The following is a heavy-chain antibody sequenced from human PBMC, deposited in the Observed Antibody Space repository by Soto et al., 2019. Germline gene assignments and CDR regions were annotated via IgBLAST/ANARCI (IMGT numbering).Heavy chain of an antibody. CDR1: GFTLSDHY. CDR3: ARWVSGSPDN. V-gene: IGHV3-72*01. J-gene: IGHJ4*02. D-gene: IGHD1-26*01. Sequence: EVQLVESGGGLVQPGGSLRLSCAASGFTLSDHYMDWVRQAPGKGLEWVGRTKNKASRYTTEYAASVNGRFTISRDDSKNSLYLQMNSLKTEDTAVYYCARWVSGSPDNWGQGTLVTVSS. CDR2: TKNKASRYTT.